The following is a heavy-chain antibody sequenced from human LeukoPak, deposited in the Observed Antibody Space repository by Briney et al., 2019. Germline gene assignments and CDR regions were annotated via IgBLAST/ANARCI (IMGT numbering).Heavy chain of an antibody. CDR3: ARDQPAPYDFWSVSNWFDP. V-gene: IGHV4-34*01. J-gene: IGHJ5*02. D-gene: IGHD3-3*01. CDR1: GGSFSGYY. CDR2: INHSGST. Sequence: PSETLSLTCAVYGGSFSGYYWSWIRQPPGKGLEWIGEINHSGSTNYNPSLKSRVTISVDTSKNQFSLKLSSVTAADTAVYYCARDQPAPYDFWSVSNWFDPWGQGTLVTVSS.